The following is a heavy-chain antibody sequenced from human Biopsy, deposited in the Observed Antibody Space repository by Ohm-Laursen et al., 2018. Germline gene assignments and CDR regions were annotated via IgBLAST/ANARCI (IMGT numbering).Heavy chain of an antibody. J-gene: IGHJ6*02. CDR3: ARVEGEQLINSGMDV. V-gene: IGHV4-31*03. Sequence: TLSLTCTVSGGAISTDGYYWSWIRQHPGKGLEWIAYIYHSGITFSNPSLGSRITISVNTSANRFSLSLTSVTVADTAVYYCARVEGEQLINSGMDVWGQGTTVTVSS. CDR2: IYHSGIT. CDR1: GGAISTDGYY. D-gene: IGHD1-1*01.